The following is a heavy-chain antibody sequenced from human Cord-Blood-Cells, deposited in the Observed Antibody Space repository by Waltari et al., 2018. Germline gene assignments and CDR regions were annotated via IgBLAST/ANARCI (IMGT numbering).Heavy chain of an antibody. D-gene: IGHD6-6*01. V-gene: IGHV3-21*01. CDR3: ARDNSSSSFDY. J-gene: IGHJ4*02. CDR2: ISSSSSYI. CDR1: GFTSSSSI. Sequence: EVQLAESGGGLVKTGGSLRLSCADSGFTSSSSIITCVLQAQVKGLEWVSSISSSSSYIYYADSVKGRFTISRDNAKNSLYLQMNSLRAEDTAVYYCARDNSSSSFDYWGQGTLVTVSS.